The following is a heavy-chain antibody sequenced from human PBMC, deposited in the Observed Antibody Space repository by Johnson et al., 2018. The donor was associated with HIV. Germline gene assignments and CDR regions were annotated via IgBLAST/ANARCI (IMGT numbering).Heavy chain of an antibody. CDR3: AKGPLYYYDSRLGSGAFDI. V-gene: IGHV3-30*18. Sequence: QVQLVESGGGVVQPGRSLRLSCAASGFTFSSYGMHWVRQAPGKGLEWVAVISYDGSNKYYTDSVKGRFPISRDNSTNTLYLQMNSLRAEDTAVYYCAKGPLYYYDSRLGSGAFDIWGQGTMVTVSS. CDR2: ISYDGSNK. CDR1: GFTFSSYG. J-gene: IGHJ3*02. D-gene: IGHD3-22*01.